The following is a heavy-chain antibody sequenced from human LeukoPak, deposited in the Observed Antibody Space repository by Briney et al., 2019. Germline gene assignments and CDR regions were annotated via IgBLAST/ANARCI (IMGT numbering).Heavy chain of an antibody. CDR2: IHTSGST. J-gene: IGHJ4*02. D-gene: IGHD3-22*01. CDR1: GGSVSSYY. Sequence: PSETLSLTCTFSGGSVSSYYWSWIRQPAGKGLEWIGRIHTSGSTNYNPSLKSRVTMSVDTSKNQFSLKLSSVTAADTAVYYCARDRYYYDTGGYSLFDYWGQGTLVTVSS. CDR3: ARDRYYYDTGGYSLFDY. V-gene: IGHV4-4*07.